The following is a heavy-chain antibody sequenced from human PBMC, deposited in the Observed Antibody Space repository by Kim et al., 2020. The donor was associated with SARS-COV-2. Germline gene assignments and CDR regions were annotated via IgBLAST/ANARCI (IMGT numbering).Heavy chain of an antibody. CDR3: ARGKGLLWFGELLYPTSSGWFDP. J-gene: IGHJ5*02. V-gene: IGHV4-34*01. D-gene: IGHD3-10*01. CDR2: INHSGST. Sequence: SETLSLTCAVYGGSFSGYYWSWIRRPPGKGLEWIGEINHSGSTNYNPSLKSRVTISVDTSKNQFSLKLSSVTAADTAVYYCARGKGLLWFGELLYPTSSGWFDPWGQGTLVTVSS. CDR1: GGSFSGYY.